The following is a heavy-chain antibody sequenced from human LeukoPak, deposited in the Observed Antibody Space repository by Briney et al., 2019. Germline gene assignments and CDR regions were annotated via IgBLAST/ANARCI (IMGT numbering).Heavy chain of an antibody. Sequence: GGSLRLSCPASGFTFSSYAMSWVRQAPGKGLEWVSCISSSGSTKYYADSVKGRFTISRDNAKNSLFLQMNSLRAEDTAVYYCARVLRYCSGGNCYSGGLGYMDVWGKGTTVTISS. D-gene: IGHD2-15*01. CDR1: GFTFSSYA. V-gene: IGHV3-48*04. CDR2: ISSSGSTK. CDR3: ARVLRYCSGGNCYSGGLGYMDV. J-gene: IGHJ6*03.